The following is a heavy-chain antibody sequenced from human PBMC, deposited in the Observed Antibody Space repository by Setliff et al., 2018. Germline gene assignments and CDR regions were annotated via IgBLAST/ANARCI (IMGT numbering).Heavy chain of an antibody. Sequence: SVKVSCKASGGTFSSYAISWVRQAPGQGLEWMGRIIPIFGTANYAQKFQGRVTITADKSTSTAYMELSSLRSEDTAVYYCARDPWQWLTTFTTAEHFQHWGQGTLVTVSS. D-gene: IGHD6-19*01. V-gene: IGHV1-69*06. CDR1: GGTFSSYA. J-gene: IGHJ1*01. CDR3: ARDPWQWLTTFTTAEHFQH. CDR2: IIPIFGTA.